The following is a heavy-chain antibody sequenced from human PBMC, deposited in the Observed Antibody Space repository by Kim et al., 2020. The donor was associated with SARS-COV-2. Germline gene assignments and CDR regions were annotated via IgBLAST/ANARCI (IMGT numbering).Heavy chain of an antibody. V-gene: IGHV4-31*03. J-gene: IGHJ3*02. D-gene: IGHD5-12*01. CDR2: IYYSGST. Sequence: SETLSLTCTVSGGSISSGGYYWSWIRQHPGKGLEWIGYIYYSGSTYYNPSLKSRVTISVDTSKNQFSLKLSSVTAADTAVYYCARVRDGYNFGAFDIWGQGTMVTVSS. CDR3: ARVRDGYNFGAFDI. CDR1: GGSISSGGYY.